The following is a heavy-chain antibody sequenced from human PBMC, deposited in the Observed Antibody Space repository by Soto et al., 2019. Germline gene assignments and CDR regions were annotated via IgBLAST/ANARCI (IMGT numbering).Heavy chain of an antibody. J-gene: IGHJ4*02. V-gene: IGHV3-33*01. CDR1: GFPFSSYG. CDR3: ASSIN. CDR2: IWYDGSNK. Sequence: QVQLVESGGGVVQPGRSLRLSCAASGFPFSSYGMHWVRQAPGKALDWVAVIWYDGSNKDYADSVKGRFTISRDNSKNTLFLQMNNLRVDDTAVYYCASSINWGQGTLVTVSS.